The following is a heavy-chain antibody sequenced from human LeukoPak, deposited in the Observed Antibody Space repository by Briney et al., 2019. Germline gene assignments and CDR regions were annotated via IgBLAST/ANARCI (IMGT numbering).Heavy chain of an antibody. D-gene: IGHD3-10*01. CDR3: ARAQVLLWFGELITSPIDY. Sequence: SETLSLTCAVSGCSISSGYYWGWIRQPPGKGLEWIGSIYHSGSTYYNPSLKSRVTISVDTSKNQFSLKLSSVTAADTAVYYCARAQVLLWFGELITSPIDYWGQGTLVTVSS. CDR2: IYHSGST. V-gene: IGHV4-38-2*01. CDR1: GCSISSGYY. J-gene: IGHJ4*02.